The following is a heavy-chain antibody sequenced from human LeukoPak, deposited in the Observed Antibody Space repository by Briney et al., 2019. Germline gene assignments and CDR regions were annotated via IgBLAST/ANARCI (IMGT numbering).Heavy chain of an antibody. V-gene: IGHV3-48*04. Sequence: GGSLRLSCAASGFTFSSYGVNWVRQAPGKGLEWVSYISSSGSTIYYADSVKGRFTISRDNAKNSLYLQMNSLRVEDTAVYYCAKQLDWKFDRNFDYWGQGTLVTVSS. D-gene: IGHD1-1*01. J-gene: IGHJ4*02. CDR2: ISSSGSTI. CDR1: GFTFSSYG. CDR3: AKQLDWKFDRNFDY.